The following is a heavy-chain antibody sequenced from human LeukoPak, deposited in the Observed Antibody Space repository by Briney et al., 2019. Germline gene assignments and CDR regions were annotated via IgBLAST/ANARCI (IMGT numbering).Heavy chain of an antibody. D-gene: IGHD1-26*01. CDR1: GGSFSGYY. CDR2: INHSGST. CDR3: ARGSVWELPFDY. J-gene: IGHJ4*02. V-gene: IGHV4-34*01. Sequence: PSETLSLTCAVCGGSFSGYYWSWIRQPPGKGLEWIGEINHSGSTNYNPSLKSRVTISVDTSKNQFSLKLSSVTAADTAVYYCARGSVWELPFDYWGQGTLVTVSS.